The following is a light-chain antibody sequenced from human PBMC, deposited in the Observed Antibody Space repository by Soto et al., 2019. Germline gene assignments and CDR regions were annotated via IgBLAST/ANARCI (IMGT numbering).Light chain of an antibody. Sequence: QSVLTQPASVSGSPGQSITISCTGTSSDVGGFNYVSWYQQHPGKAPKLMIYEVNNRPSGVSNRFSGSKSANTASLTISGIQADDEAHYYCSAYRSSSLVVFGGGTKLTVL. J-gene: IGLJ2*01. CDR1: SSDVGGFNY. CDR3: SAYRSSSLVV. CDR2: EVN. V-gene: IGLV2-14*01.